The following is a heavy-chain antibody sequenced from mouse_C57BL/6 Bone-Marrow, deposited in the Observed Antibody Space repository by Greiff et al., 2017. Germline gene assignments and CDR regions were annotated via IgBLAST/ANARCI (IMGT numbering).Heavy chain of an antibody. J-gene: IGHJ2*01. CDR1: GYSITSGYY. D-gene: IGHD1-1*01. V-gene: IGHV3-6*01. Sequence: VQLQQSGPGLVKPSQSLSLTCSVTGYSITSGYYWNWIRQFPGNKLEWMGYITYDGSTNYNPSLNNRTSITRDTSNNTFFLKLHSLTTEDTATYFCARAFIPPGGTFDYWGQGTTLTVSS. CDR3: ARAFIPPGGTFDY. CDR2: ITYDGST.